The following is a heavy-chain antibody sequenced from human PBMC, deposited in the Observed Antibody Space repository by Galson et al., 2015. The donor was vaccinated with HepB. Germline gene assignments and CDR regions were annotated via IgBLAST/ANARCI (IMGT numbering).Heavy chain of an antibody. CDR1: GGSFSGYY. V-gene: IGHV4-34*01. CDR2: INHSGST. J-gene: IGHJ6*02. Sequence: ETLSLTCAVYGGSFSGYYWSWIRQPPGKGLEWIGEINHSGSTNYNPSLKSRVTISVDTSKNQFSLKLSSVTAADTAVYYCARGRHLSIAARPSYYYGMDVWGQGTTVTVSS. CDR3: ARGRHLSIAARPSYYYGMDV. D-gene: IGHD6-6*01.